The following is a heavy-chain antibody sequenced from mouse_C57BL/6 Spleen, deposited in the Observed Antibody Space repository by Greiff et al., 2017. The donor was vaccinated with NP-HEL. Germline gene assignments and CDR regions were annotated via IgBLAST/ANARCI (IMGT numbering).Heavy chain of an antibody. D-gene: IGHD2-4*01. V-gene: IGHV1-64*01. J-gene: IGHJ3*01. CDR1: GYTFTSYW. Sequence: VQLQQPGAELVKPGASVKLSCKASGYTFTSYWMHWVKQRPGQGLEWIGMIHPNSGSTNYNEKFKSKATLTVDKSSSTAYMQLSSLTSEDSAVYYCAREGLRGGFAYWGQGTLVTVSA. CDR2: IHPNSGST. CDR3: AREGLRGGFAY.